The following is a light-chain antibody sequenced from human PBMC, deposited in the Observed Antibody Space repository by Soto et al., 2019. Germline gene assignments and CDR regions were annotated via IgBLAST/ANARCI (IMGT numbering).Light chain of an antibody. CDR2: KAS. Sequence: DIQMTQSPSTLSASVGDRITITCRASQSISIWLAWYQQKPGKAPKLLIYKASSLESGVPSRFSGSGSGTEFTLTISSLQTDDFATYYCQQYDSYWTFGQGTKVEIK. V-gene: IGKV1-5*03. J-gene: IGKJ1*01. CDR1: QSISIW. CDR3: QQYDSYWT.